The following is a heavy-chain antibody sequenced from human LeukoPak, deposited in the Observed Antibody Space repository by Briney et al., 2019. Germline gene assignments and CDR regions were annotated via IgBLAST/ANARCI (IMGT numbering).Heavy chain of an antibody. CDR2: ISGGGGST. J-gene: IGHJ4*02. CDR3: ARVVMSIYFDY. V-gene: IGHV3-23*01. D-gene: IGHD3-22*01. CDR1: GFTFTSYS. Sequence: GGSLRLSCAASGFTFTSYSMNWVRQAPGKGLEWVSTISGGGGSTYYADSVKGRFTISRDNSKNTLYLQMNSLRAEDTAVYYCARVVMSIYFDYWGQGTLVTVSS.